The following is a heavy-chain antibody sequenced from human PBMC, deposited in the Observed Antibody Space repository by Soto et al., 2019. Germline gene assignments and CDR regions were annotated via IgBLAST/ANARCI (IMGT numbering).Heavy chain of an antibody. V-gene: IGHV4-39*01. CDR2: IYYSGTT. CDR3: ARHLFLDSSGYYSPFDP. Sequence: SETLSLTCTVSGGSIRSGNYYWGWIRQPPEKGPEWIASIYYSGTTYYNPSLKSRVTISVDTSKNQFSLKLSSVTAADTAVYYCARHLFLDSSGYYSPFDPWGQGTLVTVSS. J-gene: IGHJ5*02. D-gene: IGHD3-22*01. CDR1: GGSIRSGNYY.